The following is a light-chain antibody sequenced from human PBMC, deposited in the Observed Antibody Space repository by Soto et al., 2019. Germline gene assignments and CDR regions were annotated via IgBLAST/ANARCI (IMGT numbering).Light chain of an antibody. CDR1: QSNCTW. CDR3: QQYNSYSTPWT. CDR2: AAA. V-gene: IGKV1-5*01. J-gene: IGKJ1*01. Sequence: DIQMTQSPSTLSASVRDTVTITCRPSQSNCTWLFWYQQKPEIAPKLLIYAAASLQRGVPSRFSGSGSGTEFTLTISSLHLEDFETYSCQQYNSYSTPWTFGQGTKVDIK.